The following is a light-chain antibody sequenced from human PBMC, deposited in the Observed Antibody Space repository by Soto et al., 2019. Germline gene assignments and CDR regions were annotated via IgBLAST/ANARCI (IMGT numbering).Light chain of an antibody. V-gene: IGLV2-23*01. J-gene: IGLJ2*01. CDR3: CSYAGSSTFVV. Sequence: QSALTQPASVSGSPGQSITISCTGTSSDVGSYNFVSWYQQSPGKAPKLMIYESTKRPSGVSNRFSGSKSGNTASLTISGLQAEDEGDYHCCSYAGSSTFVVFGGGTQLTVL. CDR2: EST. CDR1: SSDVGSYNF.